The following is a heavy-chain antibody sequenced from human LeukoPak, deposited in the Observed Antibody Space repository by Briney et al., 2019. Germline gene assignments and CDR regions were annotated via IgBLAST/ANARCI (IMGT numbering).Heavy chain of an antibody. CDR3: ARGYDEFDY. D-gene: IGHD5-12*01. V-gene: IGHV3-48*01. J-gene: IGHJ4*02. CDR2: ISSSSSTI. Sequence: GGSVRLSCAASGFTFSSYSMNWVRQAPGKGLEWVSYISSSSSTIYYADSVKGRFTISRDNAKNSLYLQMDSLRAEDTAVYYCARGYDEFDYWGQGTLVTVSS. CDR1: GFTFSSYS.